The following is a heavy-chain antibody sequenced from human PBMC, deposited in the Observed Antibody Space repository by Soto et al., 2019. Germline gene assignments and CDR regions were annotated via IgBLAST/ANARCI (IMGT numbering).Heavy chain of an antibody. CDR1: RFTFSSFW. J-gene: IGHJ5*02. D-gene: IGHD6-13*01. V-gene: IGHV3-74*01. CDR3: ARAAYSSSQPLLFAP. CDR2: INSDGSST. Sequence: EVQLVESGGGLVQPGGSLRLSCAASRFTFSSFWFHWVRQAPGKGLVWVSHINSDGSSTSYADSVKGRLTISRDNDKTPMSLQMNSRRAEDTAVYYCARAAYSSSQPLLFAPWGQGTLVTVSS.